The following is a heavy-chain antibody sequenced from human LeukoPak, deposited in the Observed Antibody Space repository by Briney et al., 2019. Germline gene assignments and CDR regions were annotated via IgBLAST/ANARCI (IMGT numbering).Heavy chain of an antibody. D-gene: IGHD1-14*01. CDR1: GGSFSGYY. Sequence: SETLSLTCAVYGGSFSGYYWSWIRQPPGKGLEWIGEINHSGSTNYNPSLKSRVTISVDTSKNQFSLKLSSVTAADTAVYYCARVANQALDYWGQGTLVTVSS. J-gene: IGHJ4*02. V-gene: IGHV4-34*01. CDR3: ARVANQALDY. CDR2: INHSGST.